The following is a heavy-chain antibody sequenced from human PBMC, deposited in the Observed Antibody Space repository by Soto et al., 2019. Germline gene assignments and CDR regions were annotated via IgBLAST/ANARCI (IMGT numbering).Heavy chain of an antibody. Sequence: QVQLVESGGGVVQPGRSLRLSCAASGFTFSLYGIHWVRQAPGKGLEWLAVISHDGSTKYYADSVKGRFTVSRDNSKNSVYLQMNSLRGEDTAIYYCAKDFPSGSSRYHRFDPWDLGTSVIVS. V-gene: IGHV3-30*18. CDR2: ISHDGSTK. CDR3: AKDFPSGSSRYHRFDP. CDR1: GFTFSLYG. D-gene: IGHD6-19*01. J-gene: IGHJ5*02.